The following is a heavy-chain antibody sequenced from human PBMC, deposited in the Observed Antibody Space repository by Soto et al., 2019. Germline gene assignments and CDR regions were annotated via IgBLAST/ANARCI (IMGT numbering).Heavy chain of an antibody. CDR1: GFTFSSYW. CDR3: ARSYFDYGDHSSTNFEY. V-gene: IGHV3-74*01. J-gene: IGHJ4*02. Sequence: EVQLVESGGGLVQPGGSLRLSCAASGFTFSSYWMHWVRQAPGKGLVWVSRINSDGSSTSYADSVKGRFTISRDNAKNTLYPQMNSLRAEDTAVYYCARSYFDYGDHSSTNFEYWGQGSLVTVSS. D-gene: IGHD4-17*01. CDR2: INSDGSST.